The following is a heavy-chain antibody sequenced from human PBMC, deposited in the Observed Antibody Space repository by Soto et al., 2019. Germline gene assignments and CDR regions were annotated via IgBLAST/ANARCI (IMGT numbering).Heavy chain of an antibody. V-gene: IGHV4-59*01. CDR3: GRLRMYTFGTYYRFIDY. Sequence: SETLSLTCTVSGGPINNYYWSWIRQSPGRGLEYIGYIFYNGSTNYNPSLKSRVSISVDTSKSQFSLRLSSVSAADTAVYYCGRLRMYTFGTYYRFIDYWGQGTLVTVSS. J-gene: IGHJ4*02. D-gene: IGHD3-10*01. CDR1: GGPINNYY. CDR2: IFYNGST.